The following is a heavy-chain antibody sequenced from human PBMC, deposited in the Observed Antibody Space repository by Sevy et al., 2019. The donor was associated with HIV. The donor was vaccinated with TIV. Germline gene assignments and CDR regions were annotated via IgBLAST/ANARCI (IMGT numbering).Heavy chain of an antibody. D-gene: IGHD3-22*01. Sequence: GGSLRLSCVASGFTFSNYAMNWVRQAPGKGLEWVSTIFRGGDGTYYADSVKGRFTISRDNSKDPVYLQLSSLRADDTAVYYCAGALYDSSGSFDALDIWGQGIMVTVSS. CDR1: GFTFSNYA. CDR2: IFRGGDGT. J-gene: IGHJ3*02. CDR3: AGALYDSSGSFDALDI. V-gene: IGHV3-23*01.